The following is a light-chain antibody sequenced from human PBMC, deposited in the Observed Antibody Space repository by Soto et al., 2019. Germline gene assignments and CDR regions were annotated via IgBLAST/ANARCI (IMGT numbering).Light chain of an antibody. CDR2: GAS. CDR1: QSVSSN. V-gene: IGKV3-15*01. J-gene: IGKJ4*01. CDR3: QQFGDSLT. Sequence: EIVMTQSPATLSLSPGQRATLSCRASQSVSSNLAWYQQILGQAPRLLISGASTRATGIPARFTGSGSGTEFTLTISSLQSEDFAVYYCQQFGDSLTFGGGTKVDIK.